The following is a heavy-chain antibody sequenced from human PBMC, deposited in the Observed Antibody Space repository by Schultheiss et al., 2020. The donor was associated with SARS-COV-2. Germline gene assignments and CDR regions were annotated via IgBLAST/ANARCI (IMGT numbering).Heavy chain of an antibody. CDR2: INPNSGGT. J-gene: IGHJ2*01. V-gene: IGHV1-2*02. Sequence: ASVKVSCKASGYTFTGYYMHWVRQAPGQGLEWMGWINPNSGGTNYAQKFQGRVTMTRDTSISTAYMELSRLRSDDTAVYYCARARIAVAGNWNWYFDLWGRGTLVTVSS. D-gene: IGHD6-19*01. CDR1: GYTFTGYY. CDR3: ARARIAVAGNWNWYFDL.